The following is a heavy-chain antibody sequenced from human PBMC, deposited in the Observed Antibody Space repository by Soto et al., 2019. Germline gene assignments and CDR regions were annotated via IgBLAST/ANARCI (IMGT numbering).Heavy chain of an antibody. Sequence: QVQLVQSGAEVKKPGSSVKVSCKASGGTFSSYTISWVRQAPGQGLEWMGRIIPILGIANYAQKFQGRVTITADKSTSTAYMELSSLRSEDTAVYYCARGYCSGGSCYYDGNDAFDICGQGTMVTVSS. V-gene: IGHV1-69*02. J-gene: IGHJ3*02. CDR3: ARGYCSGGSCYYDGNDAFDI. CDR2: IIPILGIA. D-gene: IGHD2-15*01. CDR1: GGTFSSYT.